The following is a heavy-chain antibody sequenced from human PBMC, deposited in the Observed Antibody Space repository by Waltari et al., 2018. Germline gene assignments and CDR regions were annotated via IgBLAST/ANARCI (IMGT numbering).Heavy chain of an antibody. CDR1: GFTFSSYA. V-gene: IGHV3-64*01. D-gene: IGHD6-13*01. Sequence: EVQLVESGGGLVQPGGSLSLSCAASGFTFSSYAMHWVHQPPGKGLEYVSAISSNGGSTYYANSVKGRFTISRDNSKNTLYLQMGSLRAEDMAVYYCARGEGSSSWYPYYFDYWGQGTLVTVSS. CDR2: ISSNGGST. J-gene: IGHJ4*02. CDR3: ARGEGSSSWYPYYFDY.